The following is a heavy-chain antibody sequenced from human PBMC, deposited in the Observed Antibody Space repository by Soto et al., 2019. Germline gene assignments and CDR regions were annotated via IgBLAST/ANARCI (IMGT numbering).Heavy chain of an antibody. J-gene: IGHJ4*02. D-gene: IGHD6-13*01. CDR1: GGSISSYY. CDR2: IYYSGST. CDR3: ARLVRGAAAGTYFDY. Sequence: SETLSLTCTVSGGSISSYYWSWIRQPPGKGLEWIGYIYYSGSTNYNPSLKSRVTISVDTSKNQFSLKLSSVTAADTAVYYCARLVRGAAAGTYFDYWGQGTLVTV. V-gene: IGHV4-59*01.